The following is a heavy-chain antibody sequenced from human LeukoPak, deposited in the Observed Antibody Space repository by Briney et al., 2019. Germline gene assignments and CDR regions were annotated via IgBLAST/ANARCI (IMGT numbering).Heavy chain of an antibody. V-gene: IGHV4-39*07. D-gene: IGHD3-9*01. Sequence: PSETLSLTCTVSGGSISSSSYYWGWIRQPPGKGLEWLGRIYYSGSIYYNPSLKSRVTISVDTSKNQVSLKLSSVTAADTAVYYCARAVYYDSLTGYYNAHRRVDRWGQGTLVTVS. CDR3: ARAVYYDSLTGYYNAHRRVDR. CDR1: GGSISSSSYY. J-gene: IGHJ5*02. CDR2: IYYSGSI.